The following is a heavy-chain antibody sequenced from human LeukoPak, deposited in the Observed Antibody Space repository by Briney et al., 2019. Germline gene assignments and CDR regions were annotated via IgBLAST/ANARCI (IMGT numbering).Heavy chain of an antibody. Sequence: GGSLRLSCAASGFTFSSYGMHWVRQAPGKGLEWVAVIWYDGSNKYYADSVKGRFTISRDNSKNTLYLQMNSLRAEDTAVYYCARGLNGLCYFDYWGQGTLVTVSS. V-gene: IGHV3-33*01. CDR3: ARGLNGLCYFDY. J-gene: IGHJ4*02. CDR1: GFTFSSYG. D-gene: IGHD2-8*01. CDR2: IWYDGSNK.